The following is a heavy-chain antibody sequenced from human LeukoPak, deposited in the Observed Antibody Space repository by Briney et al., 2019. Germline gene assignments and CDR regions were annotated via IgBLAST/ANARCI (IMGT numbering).Heavy chain of an antibody. CDR2: ISSSSSYI. Sequence: GGSLRLSCAASGFTFSSYSMNWVRQAPGKGLEWVSSISSSSSYIYYADSVKGRFTISRDNAKNSLYLQMNSLRAEDTAVYYCASPSYYGSGSPPYGMDVWGQGTTVTVSS. D-gene: IGHD3-10*01. CDR1: GFTFSSYS. J-gene: IGHJ6*02. V-gene: IGHV3-21*01. CDR3: ASPSYYGSGSPPYGMDV.